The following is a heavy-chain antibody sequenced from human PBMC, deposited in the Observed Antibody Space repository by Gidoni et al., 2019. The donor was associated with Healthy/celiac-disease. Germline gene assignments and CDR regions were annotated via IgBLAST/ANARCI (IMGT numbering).Heavy chain of an antibody. V-gene: IGHV3-7*05. Sequence: EVQLVESGGGLVQPGGSLRLSCAASRFTFSSYWMSWVRQAPGKGLEWVANIKQDGNEKYYVDSVKGRFTISRDNAKNSLYLQMNSLRAEDTAVYYCARDLLWFGFDPWGQGTLVTVSS. D-gene: IGHD3-10*01. CDR1: RFTFSSYW. J-gene: IGHJ5*02. CDR3: ARDLLWFGFDP. CDR2: IKQDGNEK.